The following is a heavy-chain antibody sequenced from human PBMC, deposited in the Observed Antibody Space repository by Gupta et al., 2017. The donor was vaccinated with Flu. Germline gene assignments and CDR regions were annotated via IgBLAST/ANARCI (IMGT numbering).Heavy chain of an antibody. J-gene: IGHJ4*02. CDR3: ARMFRATQVDTAMENDY. Sequence: QVQLQQWGAGLLKPSETLSLTCAVYGGSFSGYYWSWIRQPPGKGLEWIGEINHSGSTNYNPSLKSRVTISVDTSKNQFSLKLSSVTAADTAVYYCARMFRATQVDTAMENDYWGQGTLVTVSS. CDR2: INHSGST. D-gene: IGHD5-18*01. CDR1: GGSFSGYY. V-gene: IGHV4-34*01.